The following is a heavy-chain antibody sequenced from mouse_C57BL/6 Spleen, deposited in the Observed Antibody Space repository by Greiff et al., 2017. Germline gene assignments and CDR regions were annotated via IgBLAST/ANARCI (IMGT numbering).Heavy chain of an antibody. D-gene: IGHD2-2*01. J-gene: IGHJ4*01. CDR3: ASEGVYYGYDEGGYAMDY. CDR2: IHPNSGST. Sequence: QVQLQQPGAELVKPGASVKLSCKASGYTFTSYWMHWVKQRPGQGLEWIGMIHPNSGSTNYNEKFKSKATLTVDKSSSTAYMQLSSLTSEDSAVYDCASEGVYYGYDEGGYAMDYWGQGTSVTVSS. V-gene: IGHV1-64*01. CDR1: GYTFTSYW.